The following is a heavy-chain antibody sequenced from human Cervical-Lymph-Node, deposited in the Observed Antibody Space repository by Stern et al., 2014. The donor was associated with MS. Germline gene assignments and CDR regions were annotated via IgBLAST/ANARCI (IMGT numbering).Heavy chain of an antibody. V-gene: IGHV5-51*01. J-gene: IGHJ4*02. CDR2: IYPYDSDT. CDR1: GYSFTIYY. CDR3: ARHVQGFDY. Sequence: EVQLVESGAEVKKPGESLKISCKLSGYSFTIYYIAWVRQMPGKGLEWIGVIYPYDSDTTYSPSFQGQVTISADKSIPTAYLQWSSLRASDTAMYYCARHVQGFDYWGQGTLVTVSS.